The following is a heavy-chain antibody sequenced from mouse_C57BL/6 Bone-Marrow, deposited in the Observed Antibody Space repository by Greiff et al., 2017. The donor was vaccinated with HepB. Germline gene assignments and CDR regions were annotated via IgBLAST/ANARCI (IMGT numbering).Heavy chain of an antibody. CDR3: ARRRGNYVDY. CDR1: GYTFTDYY. V-gene: IGHV1-19*01. Sequence: VQLQQSGPVLVKPGASVKMSCKASGYTFTDYYMNWVKQSHGKSLEWIGVINPYNGGTSYNQKFKGKATLTVDKSSSTAYMELNSLTSEDSAVYYCARRRGNYVDYWGQGTTLTVSS. D-gene: IGHD1-1*01. CDR2: INPYNGGT. J-gene: IGHJ2*01.